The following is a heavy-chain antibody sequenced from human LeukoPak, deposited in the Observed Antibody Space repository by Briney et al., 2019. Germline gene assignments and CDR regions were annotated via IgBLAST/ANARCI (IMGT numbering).Heavy chain of an antibody. V-gene: IGHV1-46*01. CDR3: ARADSGGDSSGYKWFDP. CDR1: GYTFSSYY. Sequence: ASVKVSCKASGYTFSSYYMHWVRQAPGQGLEWMGIINPSGGSTSYAQKFQGRVTLTRDTSTSTVYMGLSSLRSGDTAVYYCARADSGGDSSGYKWFDPWGQGTLVTVSS. CDR2: INPSGGST. J-gene: IGHJ5*02. D-gene: IGHD3-22*01.